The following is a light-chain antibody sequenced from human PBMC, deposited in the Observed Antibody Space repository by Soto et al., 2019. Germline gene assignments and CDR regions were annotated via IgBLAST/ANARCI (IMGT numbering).Light chain of an antibody. CDR1: QSVRRDY. Sequence: EIVLTQSPGTLSLSPGERATLSCWASQSVRRDYLAWYQQKPGQAPRLLIYDASNRATGIPARFSGSGSGTDFTLTISSLEPEDFAVYYCQQRSNWPPTLGGGTKVDI. CDR3: QQRSNWPPT. V-gene: IGKV3-11*01. J-gene: IGKJ4*01. CDR2: DAS.